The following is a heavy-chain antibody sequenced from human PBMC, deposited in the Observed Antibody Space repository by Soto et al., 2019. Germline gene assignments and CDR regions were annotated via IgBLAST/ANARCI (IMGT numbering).Heavy chain of an antibody. Sequence: PSETLSLTCTVSGGSINSVYYYWSWIRQHPGKALEWIGYIYYNGSTYYNPSLKSRAIISVDTSKNQFSLNLNSVTAADTAVYYCARDICDILTGSPFNWFHPWGQGTLVTVSS. D-gene: IGHD3-9*01. CDR1: GGSINSVYYY. CDR2: IYYNGST. J-gene: IGHJ5*02. CDR3: ARDICDILTGSPFNWFHP. V-gene: IGHV4-31*03.